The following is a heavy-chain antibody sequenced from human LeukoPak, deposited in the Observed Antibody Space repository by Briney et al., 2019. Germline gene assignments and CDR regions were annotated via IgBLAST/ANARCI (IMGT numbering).Heavy chain of an antibody. CDR3: ARGEYRDYGGKGTWFDP. D-gene: IGHD4-23*01. Sequence: ASVKVSCKASGYTFTSYGINWVRQAPGQGLEWMGWISAYNGNTNYAQKLQGRVTMTTDTSTSTAYMELRSLRSDDTALYYCARGEYRDYGGKGTWFDPWGQGTLVTVSS. CDR1: GYTFTSYG. V-gene: IGHV1-18*01. J-gene: IGHJ5*02. CDR2: ISAYNGNT.